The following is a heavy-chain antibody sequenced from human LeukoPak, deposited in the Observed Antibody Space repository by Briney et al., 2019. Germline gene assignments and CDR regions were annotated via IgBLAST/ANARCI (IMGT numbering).Heavy chain of an antibody. J-gene: IGHJ5*02. D-gene: IGHD4-17*01. CDR1: GGSISSHY. V-gene: IGHV4-59*11. Sequence: PSETLSLTCNVSGGSISSHYWSWIRQPPGKGLEWIGYIYYSGSTNYNPSLKSRVTISVDTSKNQFSLKLSSVTAAGTAVYYCARGPTTVNNWFDPWGQGTLVTVSS. CDR3: ARGPTTVNNWFDP. CDR2: IYYSGST.